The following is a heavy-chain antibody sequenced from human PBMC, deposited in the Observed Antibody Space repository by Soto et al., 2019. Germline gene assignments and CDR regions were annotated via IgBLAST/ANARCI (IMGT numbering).Heavy chain of an antibody. V-gene: IGHV3-23*01. J-gene: IGHJ4*02. D-gene: IGHD3-3*01. CDR3: AKVGTYYDFWSGYFDY. CDR2: ISCSGGST. CDR1: GFTFISYA. Sequence: PGGSLRLSCAASGFTFISYAMSWVRQAPGKGLEWVSAISCSGGSTYYADSVKGRFTISRDNSKNTLYLQMNSLRAEDTAVYYCAKVGTYYDFWSGYFDYWGQGTLVTVSS.